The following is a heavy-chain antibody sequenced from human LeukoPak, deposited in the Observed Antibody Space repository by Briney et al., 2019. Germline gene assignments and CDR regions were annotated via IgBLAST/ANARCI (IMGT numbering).Heavy chain of an antibody. D-gene: IGHD3-9*01. CDR1: GGTFSSYA. V-gene: IGHV1-69*05. CDR2: IIPIFGTA. J-gene: IGHJ4*02. CDR3: ASTAYILRYFHWLHPRPFDY. Sequence: SVKVSCKASGGTFSSYAISWVRQAPGQGLEWMGGIIPIFGTANYAQKFQGRVTITTDESTSTAYMELSSLRSEDTAVYYCASTAYILRYFHWLHPRPFDYWGQGTLVTVSS.